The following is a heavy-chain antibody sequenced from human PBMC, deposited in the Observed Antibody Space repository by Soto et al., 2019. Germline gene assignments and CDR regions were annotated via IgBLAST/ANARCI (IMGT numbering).Heavy chain of an antibody. CDR3: ARDKIKGNLDY. V-gene: IGHV1-3*01. Sequence: ASVKVSCKASGYTFTSYDMHWVRQAPGQRLEWMGWINAGNGNTKCSQKFQGRVTITRDTSASKAYMELSSLRSEDTAVYYCARDKIKGNLDYWGQGPPVTVSP. CDR1: GYTFTSYD. CDR2: INAGNGNT. J-gene: IGHJ4*02.